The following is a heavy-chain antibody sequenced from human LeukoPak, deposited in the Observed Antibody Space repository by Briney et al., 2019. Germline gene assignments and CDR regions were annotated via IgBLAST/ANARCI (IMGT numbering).Heavy chain of an antibody. Sequence: PSETLSLTCTVSGGSLTLYYWSWIRQPAGKGLEWIGRIYTSGSTNYNPSLKSRVNMSVDTSKNQFSLNLRSVTAADTAVYYCAQLYGSVYYYYMDVWGKGTTVTVSS. CDR2: IYTSGST. D-gene: IGHD3-10*01. V-gene: IGHV4-4*07. CDR3: AQLYGSVYYYYMDV. CDR1: GGSLTLYY. J-gene: IGHJ6*03.